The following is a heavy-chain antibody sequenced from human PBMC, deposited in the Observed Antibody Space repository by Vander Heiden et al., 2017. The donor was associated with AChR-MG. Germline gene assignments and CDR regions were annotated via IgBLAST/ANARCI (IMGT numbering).Heavy chain of an antibody. Sequence: QVQLVQSGAEVKKPGASVKVSCKASGYTFTGYYMHWVRQAPGQGLEWMGWINPNSGGTNYAQKLQGRVTMTRDTSISTAYMELSRLRSDDTAVYYCARPFTSCGELGYYFDYWGQGTLVTVSS. CDR2: INPNSGGT. D-gene: IGHD7-27*01. V-gene: IGHV1-2*02. CDR3: ARPFTSCGELGYYFDY. CDR1: GYTFTGYY. J-gene: IGHJ4*02.